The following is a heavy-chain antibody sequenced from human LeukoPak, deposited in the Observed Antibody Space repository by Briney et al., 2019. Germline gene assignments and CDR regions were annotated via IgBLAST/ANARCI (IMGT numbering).Heavy chain of an antibody. Sequence: ASVKVSCKVSGYTLTELSMHWVRQAPGKGLEWMGGFDPEDGETIYAQKLQGRVTMTTDTSTSTAYMELRSLRSDDTAVYYCARESPTGDDAFDIWGQGTMVTVSS. CDR3: ARESPTGDDAFDI. D-gene: IGHD7-27*01. J-gene: IGHJ3*02. V-gene: IGHV1-24*01. CDR2: FDPEDGET. CDR1: GYTLTELS.